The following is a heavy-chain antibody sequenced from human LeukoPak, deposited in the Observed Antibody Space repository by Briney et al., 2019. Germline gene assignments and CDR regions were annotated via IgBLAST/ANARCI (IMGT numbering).Heavy chain of an antibody. CDR3: ARDGEYSYGYGFDY. CDR2: IYSGDRT. Sequence: GGSLRLSCAASGFTFSSCAMTWVRQAPGKGLEWVSVIYSGDRTYYADSVKGRFTISRDTSKNTVYLQMNSLRPEETAVYYCARDGEYSYGYGFDYWGQGTLVTVSS. D-gene: IGHD5-18*01. CDR1: GFTFSSCA. J-gene: IGHJ4*02. V-gene: IGHV3-66*01.